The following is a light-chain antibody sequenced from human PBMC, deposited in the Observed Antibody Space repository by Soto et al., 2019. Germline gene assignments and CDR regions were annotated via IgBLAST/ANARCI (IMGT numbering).Light chain of an antibody. CDR3: QQYGSSPLFT. J-gene: IGKJ3*01. V-gene: IGKV3-20*01. CDR1: QSVSSN. Sequence: EIVMTQSPATLSVSPGERATLSCRASQSVSSNLAWYQQKPGQAPRLLIYGASRRATGIPDRFSGSGSGTDFTLTISRLEPEDFAVYYCQQYGSSPLFTFGPGTKVDIK. CDR2: GAS.